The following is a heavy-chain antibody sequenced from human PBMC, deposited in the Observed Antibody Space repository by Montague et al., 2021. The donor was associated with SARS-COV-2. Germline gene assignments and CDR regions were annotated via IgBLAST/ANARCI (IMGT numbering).Heavy chain of an antibody. CDR1: GFSLSTSGMC. Sequence: PALVKPTQTLTLTCTFSGFSLSTSGMCVSWIRQPPGKALEWLARIDWDDDKYYSTSLKTRLTISKDTSKNQVVLTMTNMVPVDTATYYCARRTYDILTGYDYGMDVWGQGTTVAVSS. J-gene: IGHJ6*02. D-gene: IGHD3-9*01. CDR2: IDWDDDK. CDR3: ARRTYDILTGYDYGMDV. V-gene: IGHV2-70*11.